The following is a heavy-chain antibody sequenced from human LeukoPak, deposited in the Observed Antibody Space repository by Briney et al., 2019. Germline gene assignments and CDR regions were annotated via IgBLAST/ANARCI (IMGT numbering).Heavy chain of an antibody. Sequence: GGSLRVSCVASGFTFGHNAMAWVRQAPGKRLEWVSALSGSGGDTFYADSVKGRFTISRDNSKNTLYLQLSSLRPDDTAVYCCAKGAPSSSSIFDFWGPGTLVTVSS. J-gene: IGHJ4*02. CDR2: LSGSGGDT. D-gene: IGHD6-6*01. CDR1: GFTFGHNA. CDR3: AKGAPSSSSIFDF. V-gene: IGHV3-23*01.